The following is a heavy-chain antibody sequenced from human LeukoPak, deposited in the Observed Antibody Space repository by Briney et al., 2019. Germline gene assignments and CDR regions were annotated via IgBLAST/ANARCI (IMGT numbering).Heavy chain of an antibody. CDR1: GYTFTSYD. Sequence: ASVKVSCKASGYTFTSYDINWVRQATGQGLEWMGWMNPNSGNTGYAQKFQGRVTMTRNTSISTAYMELSSLRSEDTAVYYCARSTITMVRGVIFHYFDYWGQGTLVTVSS. V-gene: IGHV1-8*01. CDR3: ARSTITMVRGVIFHYFDY. CDR2: MNPNSGNT. J-gene: IGHJ4*02. D-gene: IGHD3-10*01.